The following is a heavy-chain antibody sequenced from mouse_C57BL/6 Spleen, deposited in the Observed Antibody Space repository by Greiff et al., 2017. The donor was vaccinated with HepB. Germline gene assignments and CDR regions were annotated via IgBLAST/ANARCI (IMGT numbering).Heavy chain of an antibody. CDR2: IYPGDGDT. CDR1: GYAFSSSW. J-gene: IGHJ4*01. D-gene: IGHD3-2*02. Sequence: QVQLQQSGPELVKPGASVKISCKASGYAFSSSWMNWVKQRPGKGLEWIGRIYPGDGDTNYNGKFKGKATLTADKSSSTAYMQLSSLTSEDSAVYFCASQATYAMDYWGQGTSGTVSS. V-gene: IGHV1-82*01. CDR3: ASQATYAMDY.